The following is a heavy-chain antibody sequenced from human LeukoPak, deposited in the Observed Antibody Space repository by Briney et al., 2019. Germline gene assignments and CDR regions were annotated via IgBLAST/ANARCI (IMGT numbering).Heavy chain of an antibody. CDR1: CGSISSYY. J-gene: IGHJ5*02. Sequence: PSETLSLICTVSCGSISSYYWSWTRQPPGRGLEWIGYIYYSGSTNYNPSLKSRPTISVDTSKNQFSLKLSSVTAADTAVYCGARGLGGAPTTVLSWGQGTLVTVSS. D-gene: IGHD4-17*01. CDR2: IYYSGST. CDR3: ARGLGGAPTTVLS. V-gene: IGHV4-59*08.